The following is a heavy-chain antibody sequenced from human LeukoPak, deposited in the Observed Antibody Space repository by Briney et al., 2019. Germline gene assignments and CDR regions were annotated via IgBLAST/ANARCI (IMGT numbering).Heavy chain of an antibody. CDR2: ISHDGGYK. Sequence: GGSLRLSCAASGLTFSTYVMHWVRQAPGKGLEWVAGISHDGGYKYYADSVKGRFTISRDNSKNTLSLQMNSLRDDDTAVYYCAKVRTQYCGSGNCFNYYFDYWGQGTLVTVSS. D-gene: IGHD2-15*01. J-gene: IGHJ4*02. V-gene: IGHV3-30*18. CDR3: AKVRTQYCGSGNCFNYYFDY. CDR1: GLTFSTYV.